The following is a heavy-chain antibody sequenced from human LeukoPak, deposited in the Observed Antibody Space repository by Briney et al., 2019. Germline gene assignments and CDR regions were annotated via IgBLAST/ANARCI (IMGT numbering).Heavy chain of an antibody. CDR2: IYTSGST. Sequence: PSETLSLTCTVSGGSISSGSYYWSWIRQPAGKGLEWIGRIYTSGSTNYNPSLKSRVTISVDTSKNQFSLKLTSVTAADTAVYYCAGSSVGAIEDDAFDIWGQGTMVTVSS. J-gene: IGHJ3*02. CDR1: GGSISSGSYY. CDR3: AGSSVGAIEDDAFDI. V-gene: IGHV4-61*02. D-gene: IGHD1-26*01.